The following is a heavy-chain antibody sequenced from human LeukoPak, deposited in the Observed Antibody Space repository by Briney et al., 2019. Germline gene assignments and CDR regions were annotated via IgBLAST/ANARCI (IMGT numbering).Heavy chain of an antibody. CDR3: ARTYSGYVWGTFDY. J-gene: IGHJ4*02. CDR1: GFTFDDYG. D-gene: IGHD3-16*01. V-gene: IGHV3-20*04. Sequence: GGSLRLSCAASGFTFDDYGMSWVRQAPGKGLEWVSGINWNGGSTGYADSVKGRFTISRDNAKNSLYLQMNGLRAEDTALYYCARTYSGYVWGTFDYWGQGTLVTVSS. CDR2: INWNGGST.